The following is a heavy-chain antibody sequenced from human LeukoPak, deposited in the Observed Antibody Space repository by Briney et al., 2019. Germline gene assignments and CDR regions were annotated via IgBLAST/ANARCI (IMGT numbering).Heavy chain of an antibody. CDR1: GFTFSSYW. Sequence: GGSLRLSCAASGFTFSSYWMSWVRQAPGKGLEWVANIQQDGNEKYYVDSVKGRFTISRDNAKNSLYLQMNSLRVEDTAVYYCASRIVGTPDYFDYWGQGTLVTVSS. CDR2: IQQDGNEK. J-gene: IGHJ4*02. CDR3: ASRIVGTPDYFDY. V-gene: IGHV3-7*01. D-gene: IGHD1-26*01.